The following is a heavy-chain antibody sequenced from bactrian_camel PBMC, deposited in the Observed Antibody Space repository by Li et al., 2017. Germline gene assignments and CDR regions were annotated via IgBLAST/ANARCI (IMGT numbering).Heavy chain of an antibody. CDR2: FSMNGDAT. V-gene: IGHV3S63*01. CDR1: GYRYASYC. D-gene: IGHD2*01. Sequence: QLVESGGGSVQAGGSLTLSCAASGYRYASYCMGWFRQAPGMEREGVAQFSMNGDATIYSDSVKGRFTISRDNDKNTLFLQMDSLKPEDTGMYLCAADGWWLLPEYNYWGQGTQVTVS. J-gene: IGHJ4*01. CDR3: AADGWWLLPEYNY.